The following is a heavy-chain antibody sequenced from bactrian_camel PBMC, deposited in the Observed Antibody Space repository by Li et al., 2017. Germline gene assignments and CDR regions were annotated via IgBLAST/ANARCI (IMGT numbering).Heavy chain of an antibody. V-gene: IGHV3S53*01. J-gene: IGHJ4*01. CDR3: AARQPCRVWLGYEDPGEYNI. Sequence: VQLVESGGGLVQPGGSLTLSCAASGVVISRLCMGWFRQAPGKECELVSIISAEGSPYYGDSAKGRFTISQDNAKTTVYLQMNSLKPEDTAMYYCAARQPCRVWLGYEDPGEYNIWGQGTQVTVS. CDR2: ISAEGSP. CDR1: GVVISRLC. D-gene: IGHD1*01.